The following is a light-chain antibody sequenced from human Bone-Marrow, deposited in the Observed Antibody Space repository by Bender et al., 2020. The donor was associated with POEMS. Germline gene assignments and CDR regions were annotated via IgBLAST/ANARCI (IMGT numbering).Light chain of an antibody. CDR1: NSDVGTYNF. CDR3: CSYAGSSTYV. J-gene: IGLJ1*01. Sequence: QSALTQPASVSGSPGQSITISCTGTNSDVGTYNFVSWYQQHPGKAPKLMIYEVNKRPSGVSNRFSGSKSGNTASLTISGLQAEDESDYYCCSYAGSSTYVFGTGTKVTVL. V-gene: IGLV2-23*02. CDR2: EVN.